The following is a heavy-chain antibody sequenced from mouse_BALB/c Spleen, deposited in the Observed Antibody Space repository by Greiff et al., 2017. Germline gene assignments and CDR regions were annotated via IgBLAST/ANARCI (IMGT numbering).Heavy chain of an antibody. CDR1: GYAFTNYL. J-gene: IGHJ2*01. CDR2: INPGSGGT. V-gene: IGHV1-54*01. CDR3: ARSGDDGYSLDY. Sequence: QVQLQQSGAELVRPGTSVKVSCKASGYAFTNYLIEWVKQRPGQGLEWIGVINPGSGGTNYNEKFKGKATLTADKSSSTAYMQLSSLTSDDSAVYFCARSGDDGYSLDYWGQGTTLTVSS. D-gene: IGHD2-3*01.